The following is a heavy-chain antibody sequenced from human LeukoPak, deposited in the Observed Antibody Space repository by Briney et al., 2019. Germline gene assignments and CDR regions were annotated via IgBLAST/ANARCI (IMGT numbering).Heavy chain of an antibody. CDR3: ARHGYSSGIYYFDY. CDR2: IYYRGST. D-gene: IGHD6-25*01. J-gene: IGHJ4*02. Sequence: SETLSLTCTVSGGSISSYYWSWIRQPPGKGLEWIGYIYYRGSTNYNPSLKSRVTISVDTSKNQFSLKLSSVTAADTAVYYCARHGYSSGIYYFDYWGQGTLVTVSS. CDR1: GGSISSYY. V-gene: IGHV4-59*08.